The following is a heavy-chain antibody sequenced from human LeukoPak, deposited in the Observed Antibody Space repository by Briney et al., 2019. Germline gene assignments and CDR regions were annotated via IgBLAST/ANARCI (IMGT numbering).Heavy chain of an antibody. J-gene: IGHJ5*02. Sequence: SETLSLTCTVSGGSISSYYWSWIRQPAGKGLEWIGRIYTSGSTNYNPSLKSRVTMSVDTSKNQFSLKLSSVTAADTAVYYCARSYRDRRYSSPAIGFDPWGQGTLVTVSS. CDR3: ARSYRDRRYSSPAIGFDP. D-gene: IGHD6-19*01. V-gene: IGHV4-4*07. CDR2: IYTSGST. CDR1: GGSISSYY.